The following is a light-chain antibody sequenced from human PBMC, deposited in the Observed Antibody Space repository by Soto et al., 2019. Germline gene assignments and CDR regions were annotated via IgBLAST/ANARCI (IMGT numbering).Light chain of an antibody. CDR2: DAS. Sequence: DIQMTQSPSSLSASVGDRVAITCQASQDISSFLNWYQHKPGRAPKLLIYDASSLVTGVPSRFSGSGSETDFNLTISSLQPEDIATYSCQQYDDVPYTFGQGTKLDIK. J-gene: IGKJ2*01. CDR3: QQYDDVPYT. V-gene: IGKV1-33*01. CDR1: QDISSF.